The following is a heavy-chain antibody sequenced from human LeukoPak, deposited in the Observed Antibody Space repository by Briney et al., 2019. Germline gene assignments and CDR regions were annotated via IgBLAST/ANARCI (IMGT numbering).Heavy chain of an antibody. Sequence: GGSLRLSCSASGFTFSRFWMSSVRQAPGKGLEYVALIKQRRSEIFHMDSVKGRFTMSRDDATNSLYLQMHSLRVEDTALYCCARDRESESDSEGDYWGQGTLVTVSS. CDR1: GFTFSRFW. CDR3: ARDRESESDSEGDY. V-gene: IGHV3-7*01. CDR2: IKQRRSEI. J-gene: IGHJ4*02. D-gene: IGHD4-11*01.